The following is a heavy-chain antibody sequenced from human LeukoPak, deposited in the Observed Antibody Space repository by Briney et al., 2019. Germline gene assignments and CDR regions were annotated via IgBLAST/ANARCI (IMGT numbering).Heavy chain of an antibody. V-gene: IGHV4-59*01. Sequence: SETLSLTRTVPGGSISLYYWSWIRPPPAKGLEWNGYFYDTRSPKYNPSLERRVTISVDMSRNQFSLNLTSVTTADTAVYYCARGRGSLTYWGQGTLATVSS. CDR3: ARGRGSLTY. D-gene: IGHD3-10*01. CDR1: GGSISLYY. J-gene: IGHJ4*02. CDR2: FYDTRSP.